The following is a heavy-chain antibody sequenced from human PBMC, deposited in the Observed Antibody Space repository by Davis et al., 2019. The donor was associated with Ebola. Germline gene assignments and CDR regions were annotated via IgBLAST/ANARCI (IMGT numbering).Heavy chain of an antibody. V-gene: IGHV4-30-4*01. CDR1: GGSISSGDYY. D-gene: IGHD3-10*01. CDR3: ARAPLWFGELPLGWFDY. CDR2: IYYSGST. J-gene: IGHJ4*02. Sequence: PSETLSLTCTVSGGSISSGDYYWSWIRQPPGKGLEWIGYIYYSGSTYYNPSLKSRVTISVDTSKNQFSLKLSSVTAADTAVYYCARAPLWFGELPLGWFDYWGQGTLVTVSS.